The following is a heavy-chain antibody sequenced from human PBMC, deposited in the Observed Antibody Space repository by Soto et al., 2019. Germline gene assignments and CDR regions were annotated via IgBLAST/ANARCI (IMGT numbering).Heavy chain of an antibody. D-gene: IGHD3-22*01. Sequence: QVRLVQSGAEVKKPGASVSISCKTSGLTFTTYYIHWVRQAPGQGLEWMGMIDPSGGSTTYAQKFQGRITMTSDMSTSTVYMEFSSLRSEDTAVYYCARVPYDTTGYYAFWGQGTLVTVSS. CDR2: IDPSGGST. V-gene: IGHV1-46*01. CDR3: ARVPYDTTGYYAF. J-gene: IGHJ4*02. CDR1: GLTFTTYY.